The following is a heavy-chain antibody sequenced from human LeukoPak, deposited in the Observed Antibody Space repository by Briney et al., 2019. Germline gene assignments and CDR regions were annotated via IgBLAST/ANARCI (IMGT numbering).Heavy chain of an antibody. CDR3: ARRAYCGGDCHSDY. D-gene: IGHD2-21*01. J-gene: IGHJ4*02. V-gene: IGHV3-20*04. Sequence: GGSLRLSCAASGFTFDDYGMSWVRQAPGKGLEWASGINWNGGSTGYADSVKGRFTISRDNAKNSLYLQMNSLRAEDTALYYCARRAYCGGDCHSDYWGPGTLVTVSS. CDR1: GFTFDDYG. CDR2: INWNGGST.